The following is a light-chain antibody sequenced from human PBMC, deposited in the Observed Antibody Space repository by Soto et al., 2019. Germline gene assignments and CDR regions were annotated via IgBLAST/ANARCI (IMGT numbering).Light chain of an antibody. V-gene: IGLV2-23*03. CDR2: EGT. J-gene: IGLJ2*01. CDR3: CSYAGRSTFVV. Sequence: QSVLTQPASVSGSPGQSITISCTGTISDVGSYNLVSWYQQLPGKAPKLMIYEGTKRPSGVSDRFSGSKSGNTASLTISGLQAEDEADYYCCSYAGRSTFVVFGGGTKVTVL. CDR1: ISDVGSYNL.